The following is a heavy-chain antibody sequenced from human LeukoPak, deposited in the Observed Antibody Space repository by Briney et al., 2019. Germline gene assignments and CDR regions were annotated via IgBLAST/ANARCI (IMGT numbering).Heavy chain of an antibody. Sequence: ASVKVSCKASGYTFTSYGISWVRQAPGQGLEWMGWISAYNGNTDYAQKLQGRVTMTTDTSTSTAYMGLRSLRSDDTAVYYCARGYYYDSSGYYPPHWFDPWGQGTLVTVSS. CDR1: GYTFTSYG. CDR2: ISAYNGNT. D-gene: IGHD3-22*01. V-gene: IGHV1-18*01. CDR3: ARGYYYDSSGYYPPHWFDP. J-gene: IGHJ5*02.